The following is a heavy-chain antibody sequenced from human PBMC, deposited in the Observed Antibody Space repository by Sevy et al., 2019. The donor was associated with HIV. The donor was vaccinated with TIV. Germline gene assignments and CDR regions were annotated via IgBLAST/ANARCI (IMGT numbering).Heavy chain of an antibody. CDR1: GFTFSSYG. J-gene: IGHJ6*02. V-gene: IGHV3-30*18. D-gene: IGHD3-3*01. Sequence: GGYLRLSCAASGFTFSSYGMHWVRQAPGKGLEWMAVISYDGSNKYYADSVKGRFTISRDNSKNTLYLQMNSLRAEDTAASYCAKYRGLRFLDSMDVWGQGTTVTVSS. CDR3: AKYRGLRFLDSMDV. CDR2: ISYDGSNK.